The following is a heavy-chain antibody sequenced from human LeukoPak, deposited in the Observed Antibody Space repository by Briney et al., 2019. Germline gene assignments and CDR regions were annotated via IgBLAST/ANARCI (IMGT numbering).Heavy chain of an antibody. V-gene: IGHV3-53*01. D-gene: IGHD4-11*01. Sequence: GGSLRLSCAASGFTVSANSMNWVRQAPGKGLEWVSVLYSGGATYYADAVKGRFTISRDNSKNTLYLQMNSRRADDTAVYYCVRLGDDYSDYGFFDFWGHGTLVTVSS. CDR2: LYSGGAT. CDR3: VRLGDDYSDYGFFDF. J-gene: IGHJ4*01. CDR1: GFTVSANS.